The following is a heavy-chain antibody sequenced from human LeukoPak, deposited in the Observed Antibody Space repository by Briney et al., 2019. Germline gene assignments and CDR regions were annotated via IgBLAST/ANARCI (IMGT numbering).Heavy chain of an antibody. Sequence: SVKVSCKASGYTFTSYDINWVGQATGQGLEWMAWMNPNSGNTGYAQKFQGRVTITRNTSISTAYMELSSLRSEDTAVYYCARGQVTYNWFDPWGQGTLVTVSS. V-gene: IGHV1-8*03. D-gene: IGHD2-21*02. CDR1: GYTFTSYD. CDR2: MNPNSGNT. J-gene: IGHJ5*02. CDR3: ARGQVTYNWFDP.